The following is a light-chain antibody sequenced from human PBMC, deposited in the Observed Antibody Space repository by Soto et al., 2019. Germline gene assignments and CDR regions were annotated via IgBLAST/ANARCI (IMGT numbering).Light chain of an antibody. V-gene: IGLV3-21*02. J-gene: IGLJ3*02. CDR2: DDT. CDR3: QVWDSSSEV. CDR1: NIGSKS. Sequence: SYELTQPPSVSVAPGQTARITCGGNNIGSKSVHWYQQKPGQAPALVVYDDTDRPSGIPERFSGSNSGNTATLTIRRVEAGDEADYYCQVWDSSSEVFGGGTKLTVL.